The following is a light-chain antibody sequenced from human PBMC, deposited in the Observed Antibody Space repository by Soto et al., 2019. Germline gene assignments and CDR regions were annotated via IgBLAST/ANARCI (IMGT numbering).Light chain of an antibody. CDR2: GDS. V-gene: IGLV1-40*01. J-gene: IGLJ2*01. CDR1: SSNIGAGYD. Sequence: QSVLTQSPSVSGAPGQRVTISCTGSSSNIGAGYDVHWYQQLPGTAPKLLIYGDSNRPSGVPDRFSGSKSDTSASLAITGLQAEDEADYYCQSYDSSLSGVVFGVGTKLTVL. CDR3: QSYDSSLSGVV.